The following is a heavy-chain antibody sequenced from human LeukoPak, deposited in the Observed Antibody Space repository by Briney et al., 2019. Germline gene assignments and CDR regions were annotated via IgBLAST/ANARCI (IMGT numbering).Heavy chain of an antibody. V-gene: IGHV1-24*01. CDR3: VCAFYDYVWGSYRYTVFDP. Sequence: ASVKVSCKVSGYTLTELSMHWVRQAPGKGLEWMGGFDPEDGETIYAQKFQGRVTMTEDTSTDTAYMELSSLRSEDTAVYYCVCAFYDYVWGSYRYTVFDPWGQGTLVTVSS. CDR1: GYTLTELS. D-gene: IGHD3-16*02. CDR2: FDPEDGET. J-gene: IGHJ5*02.